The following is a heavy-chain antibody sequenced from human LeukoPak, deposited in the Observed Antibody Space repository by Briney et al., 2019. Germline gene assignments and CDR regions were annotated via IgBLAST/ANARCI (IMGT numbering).Heavy chain of an antibody. CDR2: ISSSGSTI. CDR1: GFTFSSYA. V-gene: IGHV3-48*04. CDR3: ARDWVWELLDY. Sequence: GGSLRLSCAASGFTFSSYAMHWVRQAPGKGLEWVSYISSSGSTIYYADSVKGRFTISRDNAKNSLYLQMNSLRAEDTAVYYCARDWVWELLDYWGQGTLVTVSS. J-gene: IGHJ4*02. D-gene: IGHD1-26*01.